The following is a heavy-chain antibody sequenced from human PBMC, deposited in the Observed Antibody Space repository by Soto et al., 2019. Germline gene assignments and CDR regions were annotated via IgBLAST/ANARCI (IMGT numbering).Heavy chain of an antibody. V-gene: IGHV4-30-2*01. CDR1: GGSISSGTYS. Sequence: LQLQESGSGLVKPSQTLSLTCAVSGGSISSGTYSWSWIRQPPGEGLEWIGYIFHSGHTYYNPSLKSRVTISIDTSKNQFSLKLSSVTAADTAVYYCVRDGDYYDSAGYLTIWGQGTMVTVSS. D-gene: IGHD3-22*01. CDR3: VRDGDYYDSAGYLTI. CDR2: IFHSGHT. J-gene: IGHJ3*02.